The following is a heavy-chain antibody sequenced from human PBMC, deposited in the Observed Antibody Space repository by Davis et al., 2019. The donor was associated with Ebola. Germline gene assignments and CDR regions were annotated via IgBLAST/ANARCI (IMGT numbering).Heavy chain of an antibody. CDR2: INPSGGST. J-gene: IGHJ6*02. V-gene: IGHV1-46*01. Sequence: ASVKVSCKASGYTFTSYGISWVRQAPGQGLEWMGIINPSGGSTSYAQKFQGRVTMTRDTSTSTVYMELSSLRSEDTAVYYCAREVKGGMDVWGQGTTVTVSS. CDR1: GYTFTSYG. CDR3: AREVKGGMDV.